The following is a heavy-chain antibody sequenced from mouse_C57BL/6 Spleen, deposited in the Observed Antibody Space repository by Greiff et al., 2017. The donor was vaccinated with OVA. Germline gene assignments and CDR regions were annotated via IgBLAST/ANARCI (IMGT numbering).Heavy chain of an antibody. CDR3: ARSYYGSGAWFAY. CDR1: GYSFTGYY. D-gene: IGHD1-1*01. CDR2: INPSTGGT. J-gene: IGHJ3*01. V-gene: IGHV1-42*01. Sequence: VQLKESGPELVKPGASVKISCKASGYSFTGYYMNWVKQSPEKSLEWIGEINPSTGGTTYNQKFKAKATLTVDKSSSTAYMQLKSLTSEDSAVYYCARSYYGSGAWFAYWGQGTLVTDSA.